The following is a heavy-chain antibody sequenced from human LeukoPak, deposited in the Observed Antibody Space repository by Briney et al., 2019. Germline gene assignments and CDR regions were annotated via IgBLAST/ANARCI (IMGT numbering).Heavy chain of an antibody. Sequence: SQTRSLTCAVSGGSISSGGYSWSWIRQPPGKGLEWIGYIYHSGSTYYNPSLKSRVTISVDRSKNQFSLKLSSVTAADTAVYYCARGSYCGGDCWDYWGQGTLVTVSS. D-gene: IGHD2-21*02. CDR2: IYHSGST. CDR3: ARGSYCGGDCWDY. CDR1: GGSISSGGYS. V-gene: IGHV4-30-2*01. J-gene: IGHJ4*02.